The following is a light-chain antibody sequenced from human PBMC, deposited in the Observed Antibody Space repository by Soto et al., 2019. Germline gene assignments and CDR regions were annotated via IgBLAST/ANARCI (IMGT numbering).Light chain of an antibody. CDR1: QSVSYY. Sequence: EILMTQSPATLSVSPGERVTFSCRASQSVSYYLAWYQQKPGQAPRLLIYDASTRATGIAARFSGSGSGTEFTLTISSLQSEDFAVYYCQQYNNWPITFGQGTRLEIK. CDR2: DAS. V-gene: IGKV3-15*01. J-gene: IGKJ5*01. CDR3: QQYNNWPIT.